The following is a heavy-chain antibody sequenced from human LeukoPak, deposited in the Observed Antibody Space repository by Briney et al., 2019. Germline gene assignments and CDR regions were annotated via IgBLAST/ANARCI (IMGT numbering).Heavy chain of an antibody. CDR2: ISHTGSTM. D-gene: IGHD3-10*01. J-gene: IGHJ6*02. Sequence: GGSLRLSCAASGFSFSIYSLNWVRQAPGKGLEWVSYISHTGSTMSYADSVKGRFTISRDNAKNSLYLQMNSLRAEDTAVYYCAIPPLSGTGSSRPLAGMDVWGQGTTDTVSS. CDR1: GFSFSIYS. V-gene: IGHV3-48*04. CDR3: AIPPLSGTGSSRPLAGMDV.